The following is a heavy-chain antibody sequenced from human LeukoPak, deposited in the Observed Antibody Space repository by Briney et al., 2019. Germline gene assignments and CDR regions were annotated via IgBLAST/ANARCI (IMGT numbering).Heavy chain of an antibody. CDR2: IWYDGSNK. V-gene: IGHV3-33*01. D-gene: IGHD3-10*01. CDR1: GFTFSSYG. Sequence: GRSLRLSRAASGFTFSSYGMHWVRQAPGKGLEWVAVIWYDGSNKYYADSVKGRFTISRDNSKNTLYLQMNSLRAEDTAVYYCAREGGVQGVIIPRTFDYWGQGTLVTVSS. J-gene: IGHJ4*02. CDR3: AREGGVQGVIIPRTFDY.